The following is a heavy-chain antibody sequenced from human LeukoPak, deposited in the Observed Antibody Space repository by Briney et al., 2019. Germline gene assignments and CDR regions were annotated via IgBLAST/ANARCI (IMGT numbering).Heavy chain of an antibody. D-gene: IGHD3-16*02. Sequence: ASVKVSCKASGYRFTTYGITWVRQALGQGLEWMGWINNYNGDTNYAQKFQGRVTMTTDTSTSTAYMELRSLRSDDTAVYYCARYYFDYLWGSFRYHYFDFWGQGTRVTVSS. CDR3: ARYYFDYLWGSFRYHYFDF. CDR2: INNYNGDT. J-gene: IGHJ4*02. V-gene: IGHV1-18*01. CDR1: GYRFTTYG.